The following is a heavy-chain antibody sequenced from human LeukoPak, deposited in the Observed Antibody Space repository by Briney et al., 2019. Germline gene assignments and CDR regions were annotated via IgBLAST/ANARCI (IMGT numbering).Heavy chain of an antibody. CDR1: GYRFTDYW. CDR3: ARANYGDYGEYFQH. V-gene: IGHV5-51*01. J-gene: IGHJ1*01. CDR2: IYPGDSDT. Sequence: GESLKISCKGSGYRFTDYWIAWVRQGPGKGLEWMGIIYPGDSDTRYSPSFQGQVTISADKSISTAYLQWSSLKASDTAMYYCARANYGDYGEYFQHWGQGTLVTVSS. D-gene: IGHD4-17*01.